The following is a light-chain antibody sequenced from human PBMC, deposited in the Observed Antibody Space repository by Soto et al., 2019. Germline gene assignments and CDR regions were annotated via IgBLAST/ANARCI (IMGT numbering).Light chain of an antibody. CDR3: QQYYTWPRGT. V-gene: IGKV3-15*01. CDR1: QNVITN. J-gene: IGKJ1*01. Sequence: EILMTQSPATLSVSPGERVTLSCRASQNVITNLAWYQQRPGHTPRLLIYSTSTRVIGVPDRFSGSGSGTEFTLTISSLQSEDFAVYYCQQYYTWPRGTFGQGTKG. CDR2: STS.